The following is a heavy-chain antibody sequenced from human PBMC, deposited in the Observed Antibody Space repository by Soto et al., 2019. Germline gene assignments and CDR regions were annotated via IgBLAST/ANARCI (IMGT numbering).Heavy chain of an antibody. Sequence: GESLKISCRGSGYDFNTNWFGWVRQLPGRGLEWVGIMYPGDSDTRYNPSLQGHVTLSVDVTVSTAFLQWHSLETSDTGMYFCARLPRDCNKTSCYYADHWGQGTQVTVSS. V-gene: IGHV5-51*01. CDR2: MYPGDSDT. CDR3: ARLPRDCNKTSCYYADH. CDR1: GYDFNTNW. J-gene: IGHJ4*02. D-gene: IGHD3-3*01.